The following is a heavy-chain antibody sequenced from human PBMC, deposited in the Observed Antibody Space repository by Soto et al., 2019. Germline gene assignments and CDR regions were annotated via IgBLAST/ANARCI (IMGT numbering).Heavy chain of an antibody. CDR3: ARQAAYWHGGGGWFDP. CDR2: IWFDGSNK. V-gene: IGHV3-33*01. D-gene: IGHD2-8*02. CDR1: GSIFTGYG. J-gene: IGHJ5*02. Sequence: PGGSLRLSCAASGSIFTGYGMHWVRQAPGKGLEWVAVIWFDGSNKYYADSVKGRFTISRENAKSTLYLQMNSLRAGDTAVFYFARQAAYWHGGGGWFDPWGQGTLVTVSS.